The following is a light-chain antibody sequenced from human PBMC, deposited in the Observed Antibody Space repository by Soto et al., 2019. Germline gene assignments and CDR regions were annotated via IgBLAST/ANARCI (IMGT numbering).Light chain of an antibody. CDR1: SSDVGGYDY. J-gene: IGLJ1*01. V-gene: IGLV2-11*01. CDR3: CSYAGYYTHYV. Sequence: QSALTQPRSVSGSPGQSVTISCTGTSSDVGGYDYVSWYQQHPGKAPKLMISDVTKRPSGVPDRFSGSKSGNTASLTISGLQAEDEAAYYCCSYAGYYTHYVFGTGTKLTVL. CDR2: DVT.